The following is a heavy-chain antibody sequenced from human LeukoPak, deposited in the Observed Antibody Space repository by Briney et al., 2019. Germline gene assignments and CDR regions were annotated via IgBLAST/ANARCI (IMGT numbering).Heavy chain of an antibody. V-gene: IGHV3-21*01. J-gene: IGHJ6*03. D-gene: IGHD3-10*01. CDR3: ARGDGRSAALVRERSIYYYYYCMDV. CDR2: ISSRSSDI. Sequence: GGSLRLSCAASGFTFSTYNMNWVRQAPGKGLEWVSSISSRSSDIYYADSVKGRFTISRDNAKNSLYLQMNSLRAEDTAVYYCARGDGRSAALVRERSIYYYYYCMDVWGKGTTVTISS. CDR1: GFTFSTYN.